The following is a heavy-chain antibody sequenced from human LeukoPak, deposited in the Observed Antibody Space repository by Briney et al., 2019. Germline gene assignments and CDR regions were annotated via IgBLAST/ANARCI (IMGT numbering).Heavy chain of an antibody. Sequence: PSETLSLTCTASGGSISSYYWNWIRQPAGKGLEWIGYIYYSGSTNYNPSLKSRVTISVDTSKNQFSLKLSSVTAADTAVYYCARARYDMPSWFDPWGQGTLVTVSS. V-gene: IGHV4-59*01. D-gene: IGHD3-9*01. CDR1: GGSISSYY. CDR3: ARARYDMPSWFDP. J-gene: IGHJ5*02. CDR2: IYYSGST.